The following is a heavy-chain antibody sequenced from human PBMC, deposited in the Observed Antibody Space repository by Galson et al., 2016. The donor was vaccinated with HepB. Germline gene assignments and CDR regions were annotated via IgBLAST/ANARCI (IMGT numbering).Heavy chain of an antibody. Sequence: SVKVSCKASGYTFSTYGMSWVRQAPGQGLEWMGGIIPIFGTVNYSQKFQGRVTITADEFTSTAYMELSSLRSEDTAVYYWARTWGNDFLTNWFDPWGQGTLVIVSS. V-gene: IGHV1-69*13. J-gene: IGHJ5*02. CDR2: IIPIFGTV. CDR3: ARTWGNDFLTNWFDP. D-gene: IGHD3-9*01. CDR1: GYTFSTYG.